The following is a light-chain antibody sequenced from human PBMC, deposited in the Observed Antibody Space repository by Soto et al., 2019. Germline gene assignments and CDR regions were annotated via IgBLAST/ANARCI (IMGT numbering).Light chain of an antibody. CDR3: LQDYNYPRT. Sequence: EIVLTQSPGTLSLSPGERATLSCRASQTVTRSYLAWYQQKPGQAPRLLIYGASTRATGIPARFSGSGSGTDFTLTISSLQPEDFATYYCLQDYNYPRTFGQGTKVEIK. V-gene: IGKV3D-7*01. CDR1: QTVTRSY. CDR2: GAS. J-gene: IGKJ1*01.